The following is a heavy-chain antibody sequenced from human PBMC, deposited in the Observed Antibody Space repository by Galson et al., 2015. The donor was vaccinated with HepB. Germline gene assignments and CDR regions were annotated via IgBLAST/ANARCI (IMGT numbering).Heavy chain of an antibody. Sequence: SVKVSCKASGYTFTSYAMHWVRQAPGQRLEWMGWINAGNGNTKYSQKFQGRVTITRDTSASTAYMELSSLRSEDTAVYYCARNGELLWFGELSIGDYWGQGTLVTVSS. CDR1: GYTFTSYA. CDR2: INAGNGNT. J-gene: IGHJ4*02. D-gene: IGHD3-10*01. V-gene: IGHV1-3*01. CDR3: ARNGELLWFGELSIGDY.